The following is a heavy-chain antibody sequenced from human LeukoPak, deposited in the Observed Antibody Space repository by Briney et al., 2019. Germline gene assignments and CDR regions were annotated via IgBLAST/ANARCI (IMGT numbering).Heavy chain of an antibody. J-gene: IGHJ4*02. Sequence: GASVKVSCKASGGTFNNNAINWVRQGPGQGLEWMGRIIPILDLTNYAEKFQDRVTITADKSTNTAYMELSSLRSEDTAVYYCAGDRTGQYFDFWGQGTLLTVSS. V-gene: IGHV1-69*04. D-gene: IGHD3/OR15-3a*01. CDR2: IIPILDLT. CDR3: AGDRTGQYFDF. CDR1: GGTFNNNA.